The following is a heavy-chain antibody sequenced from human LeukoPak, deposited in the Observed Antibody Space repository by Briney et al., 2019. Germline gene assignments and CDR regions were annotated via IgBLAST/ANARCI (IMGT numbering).Heavy chain of an antibody. V-gene: IGHV1-69*13. Sequence: SVKVSCKASGGTFSSFAISWVRQAPGQGLEWMGGIIPIFGSANYAQKFKGRVTITADESTSTAYMELSSLRSDDTAVYYCAREMITFGGVIVPTPTDYWGQGTLVTVSS. J-gene: IGHJ4*02. CDR1: GGTFSSFA. CDR2: IIPIFGSA. D-gene: IGHD3-16*02. CDR3: AREMITFGGVIVPTPTDY.